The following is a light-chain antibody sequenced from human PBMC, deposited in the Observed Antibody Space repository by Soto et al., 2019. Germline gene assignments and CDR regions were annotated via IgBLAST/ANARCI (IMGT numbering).Light chain of an antibody. CDR3: QQYGTSPRT. Sequence: EIVLTQSPDTLSFSPGERATLSCRASQSVSSKYFAWYQQKSGQAPRLLIYGASSSASGIPDRLSGSASGTDFIPTISRLELEDFALYYCQQYGTSPRTFGQTTKVEVK. J-gene: IGKJ1*01. V-gene: IGKV3-20*01. CDR1: QSVSSKY. CDR2: GAS.